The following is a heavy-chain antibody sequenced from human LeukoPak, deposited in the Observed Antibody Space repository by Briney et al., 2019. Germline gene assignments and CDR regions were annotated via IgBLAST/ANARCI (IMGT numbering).Heavy chain of an antibody. V-gene: IGHV3-7*04. CDR3: ARGDCSGGSCYSDAFDI. D-gene: IGHD2-15*01. CDR1: GFTFSSYW. CDR2: IKQDGSEK. J-gene: IGHJ3*02. Sequence: PGGSLRLSCAAPGFTFSSYWMSWVRQAPGKGLEWVANIKQDGSEKYYVDSVKGRFTISRDNAKNSLYLQMNSLRAEGTAVYYCARGDCSGGSCYSDAFDIWGQGTMVTVSS.